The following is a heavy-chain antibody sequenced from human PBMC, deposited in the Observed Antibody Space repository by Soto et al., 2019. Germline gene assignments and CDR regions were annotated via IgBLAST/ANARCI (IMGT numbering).Heavy chain of an antibody. CDR2: LNEDVIFT. J-gene: IGHJ6*02. V-gene: IGHV3-74*01. CDR1: EFTFSSYW. CDR3: ARDLSGRADV. Sequence: PGGSLRLSCVASEFTFSSYWMHCVRQVPWKGLVWVSRLNEDVIFTTYADSVKGRFTISRDNAKRTLYLQMNSLRAYYTAVYYRARDLSGRADVWGQGTTVTVSS. D-gene: IGHD3-10*01.